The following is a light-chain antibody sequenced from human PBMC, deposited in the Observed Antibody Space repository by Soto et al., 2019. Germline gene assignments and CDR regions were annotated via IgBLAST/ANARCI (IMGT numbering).Light chain of an antibody. CDR2: EAS. V-gene: IGKV3-11*01. CDR3: QQRSDWPIT. CDR1: QSVPNSR. J-gene: IGKJ5*01. Sequence: EIVLTQSPDTLSLSPGERATLSCRASQSVPNSRLAWYQQKPGQAPRLLIYEASNRATGIPARFSGSGSGTDFTLTISSLEPEDFAVYYCQQRSDWPITFGQGTRLEIK.